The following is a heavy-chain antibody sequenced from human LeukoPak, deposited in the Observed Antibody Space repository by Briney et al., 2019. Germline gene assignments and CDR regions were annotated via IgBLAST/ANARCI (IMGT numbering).Heavy chain of an antibody. CDR2: IYYSGST. Sequence: SETLSLTCTVSGGSISSYYWSWIRQPPGKGLEWIGYIYYSGSTNYNPSLKSQVTISVDTSKNQFSLKLSSVTAADTAVYYCAGWRFGEFYWYFDLWGRGTLVTVSS. J-gene: IGHJ2*01. CDR3: AGWRFGEFYWYFDL. CDR1: GGSISSYY. V-gene: IGHV4-59*01. D-gene: IGHD3-10*01.